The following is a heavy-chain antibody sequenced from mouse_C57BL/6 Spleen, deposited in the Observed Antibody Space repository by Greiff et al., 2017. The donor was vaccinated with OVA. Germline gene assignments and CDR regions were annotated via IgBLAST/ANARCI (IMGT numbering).Heavy chain of an antibody. J-gene: IGHJ1*03. CDR1: GFTFSSYA. Sequence: EVKVVESGGGLVKPGGSLKLSCAASGFTFSSYAMSWVRQTPEKRLEWVATISDGGSYTYYPDNVKGRFTISRDNAKNNLYLQMSHLKSEDTAMYYCARMSSHWYFDVWGTGTTVTVSS. D-gene: IGHD1-1*01. CDR3: ARMSSHWYFDV. V-gene: IGHV5-4*03. CDR2: ISDGGSYT.